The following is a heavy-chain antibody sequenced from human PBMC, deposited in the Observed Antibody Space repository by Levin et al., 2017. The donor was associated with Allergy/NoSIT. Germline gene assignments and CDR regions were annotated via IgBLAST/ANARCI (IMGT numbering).Heavy chain of an antibody. Sequence: ASVKVSCKASGFTFTSSAMQWVRQARGQRLEWIGWIVVGSGNTNYAQKFQERVTITRDMSTSTAYMELSSLRSEDTAVYYCAAVPNIVVVPAARDNDYWGQGTLVTVSS. V-gene: IGHV1-58*02. D-gene: IGHD2-2*01. CDR1: GFTFTSSA. J-gene: IGHJ4*02. CDR2: IVVGSGNT. CDR3: AAVPNIVVVPAARDNDY.